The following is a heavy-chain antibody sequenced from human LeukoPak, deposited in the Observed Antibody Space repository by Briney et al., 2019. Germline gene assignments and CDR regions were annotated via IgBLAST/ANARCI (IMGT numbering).Heavy chain of an antibody. J-gene: IGHJ4*02. CDR3: ARDRHGYDYVWGSFRSHFDC. Sequence: SETLSLTCTVSGGSISSYYWSWIRQPPGKGLEWIGYIYDSENTNYNPSLKSRVSISVDTSKNQFSLKLSSVTAADTAVYYCARDRHGYDYVWGSFRSHFDCWGQGTLVTVSS. D-gene: IGHD3-16*02. CDR1: GGSISSYY. CDR2: IYDSENT. V-gene: IGHV4-59*01.